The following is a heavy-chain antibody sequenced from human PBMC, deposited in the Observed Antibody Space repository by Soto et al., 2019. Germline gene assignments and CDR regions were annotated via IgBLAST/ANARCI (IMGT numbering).Heavy chain of an antibody. CDR1: GFTVSSNY. CDR2: IYSGGST. D-gene: IGHD5-12*01. CDR3: ARDLVATTSYYYMDV. J-gene: IGHJ6*03. V-gene: IGHV3-53*04. Sequence: GGSLRLSCAASGFTVSSNYMSWVRQAPGKGLEWVSVIYSGGSTYYADSVKGRFTISRHNSKNTLYLQMNSLRAEDTAVYYCARDLVATTSYYYMDVWGKGTTVTVSS.